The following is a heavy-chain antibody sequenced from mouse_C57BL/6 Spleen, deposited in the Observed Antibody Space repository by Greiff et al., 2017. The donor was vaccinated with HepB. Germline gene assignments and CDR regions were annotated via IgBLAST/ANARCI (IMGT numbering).Heavy chain of an antibody. D-gene: IGHD1-1*01. J-gene: IGHJ2*01. CDR2: IDPSDSET. V-gene: IGHV1-52*01. CDR1: GYTFTSYW. Sequence: QVQLQQPGAELVRPGSSVKLSCKASGYTFTSYWMHWVKQRPIQGLEWIGNIDPSDSETHYNQKFKDKATLTVDKSSSTAYMPLSSLTSEDSAVYYCARDALHYVKDYWGQGTTLTVSS. CDR3: ARDALHYVKDY.